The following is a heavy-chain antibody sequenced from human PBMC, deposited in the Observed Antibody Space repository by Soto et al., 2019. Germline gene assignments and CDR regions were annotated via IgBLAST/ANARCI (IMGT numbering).Heavy chain of an antibody. J-gene: IGHJ6*02. V-gene: IGHV1-69*13. D-gene: IGHD3-3*02. CDR2: IIPIFGTA. Sequence: ASVKVSCKASGGTFSSYAISWVRQAPGQGLEWMGGIIPIFGTANYAQKFQGRVTITADESTSTAYMELSSLRSEDTAVYYCASSYIRDGSNYYYYYGMDVWGQGTTVTVSS. CDR1: GGTFSSYA. CDR3: ASSYIRDGSNYYYYYGMDV.